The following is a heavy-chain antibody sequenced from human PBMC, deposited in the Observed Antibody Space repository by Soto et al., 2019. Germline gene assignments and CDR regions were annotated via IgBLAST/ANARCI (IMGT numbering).Heavy chain of an antibody. CDR3: ARELPYYDSSGYLDY. D-gene: IGHD3-22*01. V-gene: IGHV1-18*04. Sequence: ASVKFSCKASGYTFTSYGISWVRQAPGQGLEWMGWISAYNGNTNYAQKLQGRVTMTTDTSTSTAYMELRSLRSDDTAVYYCARELPYYDSSGYLDYWGQGTLVTVSS. J-gene: IGHJ4*02. CDR1: GYTFTSYG. CDR2: ISAYNGNT.